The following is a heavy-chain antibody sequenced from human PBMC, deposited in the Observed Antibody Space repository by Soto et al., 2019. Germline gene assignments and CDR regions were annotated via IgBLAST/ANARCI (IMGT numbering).Heavy chain of an antibody. CDR2: IDPSDSHT. J-gene: IGHJ4*02. CDR1: GYSFAGYW. V-gene: IGHV5-10-1*01. D-gene: IGHD3-22*01. Sequence: RGESLKISCKGSGYSFAGYWITWVRQKPGKGLEWMGRIDPSDSHTYYSPSFRGHVTISVTKSITSVFLQWSSLRASDTAMYYCATQIYDSDTGPNFQYYFDSWGQGTTVTVSS. CDR3: ATQIYDSDTGPNFQYYFDS.